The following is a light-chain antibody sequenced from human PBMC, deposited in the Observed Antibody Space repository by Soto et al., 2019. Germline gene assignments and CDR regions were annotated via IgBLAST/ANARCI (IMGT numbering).Light chain of an antibody. CDR2: AAS. CDR3: QQRYSTPIT. CDR1: QSISNH. J-gene: IGKJ5*01. Sequence: DIQMTQSPSSLSASVEDRVIITCRASQSISNHLNWYQQKPGKSPNLLIYAASSLQSGVPSRFSGSGSGTDFNLTINSLHPEDFATYYCQQRYSTPITFGQGTRLEIK. V-gene: IGKV1-39*01.